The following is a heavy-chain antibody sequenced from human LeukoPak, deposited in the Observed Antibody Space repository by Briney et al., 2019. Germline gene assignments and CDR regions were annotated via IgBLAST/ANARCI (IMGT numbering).Heavy chain of an antibody. V-gene: IGHV1-3*01. CDR3: ARMYSSSWSAPDY. CDR2: INAGNGNT. Sequence: PLASVKVSCKASGYTFTSYAMHWVRQAPGQRLEWMGWINAGNGNTKYSQKFQGRVTITRDTSASTAYMELSSLRSEDTAVHYCARMYSSSWSAPDYWGQGTLVTVSS. J-gene: IGHJ4*02. D-gene: IGHD6-13*01. CDR1: GYTFTSYA.